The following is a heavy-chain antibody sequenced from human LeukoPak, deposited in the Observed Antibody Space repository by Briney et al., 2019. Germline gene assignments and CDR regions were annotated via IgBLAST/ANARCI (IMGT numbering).Heavy chain of an antibody. D-gene: IGHD2-2*01. Sequence: SETLSLTCTVSGYSISSGYHWGWFRQPPGKGLEWIANIYHTDSTYYNPSLQSRVTISVDTSKNQFSLKLDSVTAADTAVYFCARLGTSTNCCHPGDDFWGQGTLVTVSS. CDR2: IYHTDST. J-gene: IGHJ4*02. CDR1: GYSISSGYH. CDR3: ARLGTSTNCCHPGDDF. V-gene: IGHV4-38-2*02.